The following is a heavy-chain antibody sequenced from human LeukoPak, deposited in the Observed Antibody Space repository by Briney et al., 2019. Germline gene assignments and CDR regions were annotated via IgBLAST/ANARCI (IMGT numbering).Heavy chain of an antibody. CDR2: IYYSGST. CDR1: GDSISSSSYY. J-gene: IGHJ4*02. D-gene: IGHD6-6*01. Sequence: EPSETLSLTCTVSGDSISSSSYYWGWIRQPPGKGLEWIGSIYYSGSTYYNPSLKSRVTISVDTSKNQFSLKLSSVTAADTAVYYCARRIAARAFDYWGQGTLVTVSS. V-gene: IGHV4-39*01. CDR3: ARRIAARAFDY.